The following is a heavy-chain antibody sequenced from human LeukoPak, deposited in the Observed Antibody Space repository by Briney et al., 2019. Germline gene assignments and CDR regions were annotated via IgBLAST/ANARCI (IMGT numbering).Heavy chain of an antibody. CDR2: IKQDGSEK. CDR3: AREDGYSSSWYSDY. V-gene: IGHV3-7*05. Sequence: PGGSLRLSCAASGFTFCDYWMTWVRQAPGKGLEWVANIKQDGSEKYYVDSVKGRFTISRDNAKNSLYLQMNSLRAEDTAVYYCAREDGYSSSWYSDYWGQGTLVTVSS. J-gene: IGHJ4*02. CDR1: GFTFCDYW. D-gene: IGHD6-13*01.